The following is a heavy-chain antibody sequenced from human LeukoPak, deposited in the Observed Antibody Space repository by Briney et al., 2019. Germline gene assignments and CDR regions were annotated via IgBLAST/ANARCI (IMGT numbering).Heavy chain of an antibody. D-gene: IGHD6-19*01. V-gene: IGHV4-34*01. J-gene: IGHJ4*02. CDR2: INHSGST. CDR3: ASPVSGISGWYYNY. CDR1: GGSFSGYH. Sequence: SETLSLTCAVYGGSFSGYHWSWVRQPPGKGLEWIGEINHSGSTNYNPSLTSRGTISVDTSKNQFSLKLSSVTAADTAVYYCASPVSGISGWYYNYWGQGTPVTVSS.